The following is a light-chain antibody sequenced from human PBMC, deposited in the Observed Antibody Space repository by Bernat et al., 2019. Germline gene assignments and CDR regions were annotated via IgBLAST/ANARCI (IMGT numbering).Light chain of an antibody. CDR2: EVS. Sequence: QSALTQPPSVSGSPVQSVTISCTGTGSDVGSYNRVSWYQQPPGTAPKLMMYEVSNRPSGVPDRLSGSKSGNTASLTISGLQAEDEADYYCSSYKSSSTLYVFGTGTEVTVL. J-gene: IGLJ1*01. V-gene: IGLV2-18*02. CDR3: SSYKSSSTLYV. CDR1: GSDVGSYNR.